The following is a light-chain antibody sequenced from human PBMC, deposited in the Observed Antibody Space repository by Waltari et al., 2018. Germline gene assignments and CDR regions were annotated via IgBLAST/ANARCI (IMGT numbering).Light chain of an antibody. CDR3: CSYAGSYTVV. CDR1: RHDLLIYHH. CDR2: DVT. V-gene: IGLV2-11*01. J-gene: IGLJ2*01. Sequence: QSALTQPRSVSGSPGPSVTISFPETRHDLLIYHHVSWYQHPPGKAPKLIIYDVTKRPSGVPDRFSASKSGSTASLTISGLQAEDEADYHCCSYAGSYTVVFGGGTKLTVL.